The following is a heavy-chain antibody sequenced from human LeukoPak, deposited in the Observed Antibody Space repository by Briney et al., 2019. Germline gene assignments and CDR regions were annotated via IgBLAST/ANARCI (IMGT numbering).Heavy chain of an antibody. CDR2: INPNSGGT. CDR1: GYTFTGYY. D-gene: IGHD6-13*01. CDR3: ASQFIAAAEWENWFDP. V-gene: IGHV1-2*06. J-gene: IGHJ5*02. Sequence: ASVKVSCKASGYTFTGYYMHWLRQAPGQGLEWMGRINPNSGGTNYAQKFQGRVTMTRDTSISTAYMELSRLRSDDTAVYYCASQFIAAAEWENWFDPWGQGTLVTVSS.